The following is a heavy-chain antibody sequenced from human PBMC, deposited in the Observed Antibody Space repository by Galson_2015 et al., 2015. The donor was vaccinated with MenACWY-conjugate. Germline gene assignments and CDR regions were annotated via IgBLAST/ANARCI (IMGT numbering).Heavy chain of an antibody. CDR2: IKRDGNEK. J-gene: IGHJ4*02. CDR1: GFTFSNYW. Sequence: SLRLSCAASGFTFSNYWMTWVRQAPGKGLEWVASIKRDGNEKFYVDSVKGRFTISRDNAKNSLYLQMDSLRAEDTAVYYCARVTRGLLNYWGQGTLVTVSS. D-gene: IGHD1-14*01. V-gene: IGHV3-7*03. CDR3: ARVTRGLLNY.